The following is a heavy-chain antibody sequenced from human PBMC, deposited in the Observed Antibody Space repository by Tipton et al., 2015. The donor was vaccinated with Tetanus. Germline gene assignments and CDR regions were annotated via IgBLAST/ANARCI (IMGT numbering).Heavy chain of an antibody. J-gene: IGHJ5*01. CDR2: ISSGSSII. CDR1: GFNFSTNS. V-gene: IGHV3-48*02. D-gene: IGHD2-21*01. Sequence: SLRLSCVGSGFNFSTNSMNWVRQAPGKGLEWIAYISSGSSIIFYADAVRGRFFISRDNTKNSLSLQMNSLKDDDTAVYYCARRGEARANWFDSWGQGTLVTVSS. CDR3: ARRGEARANWFDS.